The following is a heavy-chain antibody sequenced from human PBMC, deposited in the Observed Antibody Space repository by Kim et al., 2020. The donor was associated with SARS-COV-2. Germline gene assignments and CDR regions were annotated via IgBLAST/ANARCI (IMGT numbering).Heavy chain of an antibody. CDR1: GGSISTYY. D-gene: IGHD3-3*01. CDR2: VYYSGTT. J-gene: IGHJ5*02. CDR3: ARGFRSGTIFGVVIMFDP. Sequence: SETLSLTCTVSGGSISTYYWSWIRQPPGKELEYIGYVYYSGTTNYNPSLKSRVSISVDTSKNQFSLKLSSVTAAYTAVYYCARGFRSGTIFGVVIMFDPWGQGTLVTVSS. V-gene: IGHV4-59*01.